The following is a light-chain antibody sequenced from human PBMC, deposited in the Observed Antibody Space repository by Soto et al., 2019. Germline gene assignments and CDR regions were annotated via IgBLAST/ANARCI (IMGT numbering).Light chain of an antibody. V-gene: IGLV2-8*01. J-gene: IGLJ1*01. CDR3: SSHGGSSTPYA. CDR2: EVY. CDR1: SSDIGGYNF. Sequence: QSVLTQPPSASWSPGQSVTISCTGTSSDIGGYNFVSWYQQYPGKAPKLIIFEVYKRPSGVPDRFSASKSGNTASLTVSGLQAEDEADYYCSSHGGSSTPYAFGTGTKVTVL.